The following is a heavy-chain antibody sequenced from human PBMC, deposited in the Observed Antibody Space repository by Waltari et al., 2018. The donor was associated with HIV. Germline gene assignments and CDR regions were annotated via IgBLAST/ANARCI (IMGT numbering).Heavy chain of an antibody. Sequence: QEQLVQSGAEVKKPGASVKVSCKASRYTFTSHDINWVRQAPGQGLEWVGWMNPDRGNTGSAQKFQGRVTMTRNTSITTAYLELSSLKSEDTAMYYCTTTPYCIGGGCYGRGIYFEFWGQGTLVTVSA. CDR3: TTTPYCIGGGCYGRGIYFEF. CDR1: RYTFTSHD. CDR2: MNPDRGNT. J-gene: IGHJ4*01. D-gene: IGHD2-15*01. V-gene: IGHV1-8*01.